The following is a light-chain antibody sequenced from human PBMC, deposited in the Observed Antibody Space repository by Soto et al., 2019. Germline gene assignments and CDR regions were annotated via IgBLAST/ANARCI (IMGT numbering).Light chain of an antibody. J-gene: IGKJ1*01. CDR3: QQYGSSPWT. Sequence: IMLTQSPGTLSLSPGERATLSCRASQSVSSNYLAWYQQKPGQAPRLLIYGTSSRATGIPDRFSGSGSGTDFTLTVSSLEPEDFAVYYCQQYGSSPWTFGQGTKVEVK. CDR2: GTS. CDR1: QSVSSNY. V-gene: IGKV3-20*01.